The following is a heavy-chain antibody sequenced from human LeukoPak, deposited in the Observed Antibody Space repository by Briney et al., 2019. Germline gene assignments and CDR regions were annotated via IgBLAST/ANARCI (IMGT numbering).Heavy chain of an antibody. CDR1: GYTFTSYG. J-gene: IGHJ4*02. Sequence: ASVKVSCKASGYTFTSYGISWVRQAPGQGLEWMGWISAYNGNTNYAQKLQGRVTMTTDTSTSTAHMELRSLRSDDTAVYYCARGYCSSTSCYTGVDYWGQGTLVTVSS. CDR2: ISAYNGNT. CDR3: ARGYCSSTSCYTGVDY. V-gene: IGHV1-18*01. D-gene: IGHD2-2*02.